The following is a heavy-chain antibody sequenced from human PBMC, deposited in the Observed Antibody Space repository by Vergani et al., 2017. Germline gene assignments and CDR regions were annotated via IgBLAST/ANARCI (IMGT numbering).Heavy chain of an antibody. D-gene: IGHD3-10*01. CDR3: ARVHGSGSNLYYYGMDV. CDR2: IYYSGST. V-gene: IGHV4-31*03. CDR1: GGSISSGGYY. Sequence: QVQLQESGPGLVKPSQTLSLTCTVSGGSISSGGYYWSWIRQHPGKGLEWIGYIYYSGSTYYNPSLKSRVTISVDRSKNQFSLKLSSVTAADTAVYYCARVHGSGSNLYYYGMDVWGQGTTVTVSS. J-gene: IGHJ6*02.